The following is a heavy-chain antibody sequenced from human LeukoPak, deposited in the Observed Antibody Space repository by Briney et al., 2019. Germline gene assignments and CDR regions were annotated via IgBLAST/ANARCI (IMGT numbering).Heavy chain of an antibody. D-gene: IGHD1-14*01. V-gene: IGHV4-59*08. CDR2: IHNSGRT. CDR1: GGSVSSYY. Sequence: SETLSLTCSVSGGSVSSYYWSWIRQSPGKGLEWIGYIHNSGRTNYNPSLKSRVTRFVDTSKNQVSLRLSSVTAADTAVYYCARHGTISSESYFDYWGQGALVTVSS. CDR3: ARHGTISSESYFDY. J-gene: IGHJ4*02.